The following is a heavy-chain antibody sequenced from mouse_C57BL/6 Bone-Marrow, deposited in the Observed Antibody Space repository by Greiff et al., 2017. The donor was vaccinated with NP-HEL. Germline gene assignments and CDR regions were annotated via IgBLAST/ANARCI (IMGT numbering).Heavy chain of an antibody. Sequence: EVHLVESGGGLVKPGGSLKLSCAASGFTFSSYAMSWVRQTPEKRLEWVATISDGGSYTYYPDNVKGRFTISRANSKNNLYLQMSRLKSKDTAMYYCAIAHYYGSNYDALDYWGQGTSVTVSA. CDR1: GFTFSSYA. D-gene: IGHD1-1*01. CDR2: ISDGGSYT. V-gene: IGHV5-4*01. CDR3: AIAHYYGSNYDALDY. J-gene: IGHJ4*01.